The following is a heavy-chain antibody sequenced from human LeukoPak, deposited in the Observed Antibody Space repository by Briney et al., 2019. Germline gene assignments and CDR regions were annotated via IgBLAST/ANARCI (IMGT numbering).Heavy chain of an antibody. J-gene: IGHJ4*02. CDR2: IYYSGST. CDR1: GGSISSYY. Sequence: SETLSLTCTVSGGSISSYYWSWIRQPPGKGLEWIGYIYYSGSTNYNPSLKRRVTISVDTSKNQFSLKLSSVTAADTAVYYCARRTGTTPRAFDYWGQGTLVTVSS. CDR3: ARRTGTTPRAFDY. V-gene: IGHV4-59*08. D-gene: IGHD1-7*01.